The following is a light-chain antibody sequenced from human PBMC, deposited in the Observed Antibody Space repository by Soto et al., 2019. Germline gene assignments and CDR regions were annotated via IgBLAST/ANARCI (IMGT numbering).Light chain of an antibody. Sequence: EIVMTQSPATLSVSPGESATLSCRASQSISSELAWYQQKPGQPPRLLIYGAATRATGVPARFTGSGSGSDFTLTIRGLQSEDFAVSYCPQRDNWPLTFGQGTRLEI. CDR3: PQRDNWPLT. CDR1: QSISSE. CDR2: GAA. V-gene: IGKV3-15*01. J-gene: IGKJ2*01.